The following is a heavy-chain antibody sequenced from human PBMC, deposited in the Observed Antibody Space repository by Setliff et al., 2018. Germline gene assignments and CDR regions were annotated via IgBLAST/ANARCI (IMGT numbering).Heavy chain of an antibody. CDR1: GYTFSSYA. CDR3: ARASRFATIVWKGDYYMDV. J-gene: IGHJ6*03. Sequence: ASVKVSCKASGYTFSSYAMGWMRQAPGQRLEWMGWINTNTGNPSYAQGFTGRFVFSLDTSVSTAYLHISSLKPEDTAMYYCARASRFATIVWKGDYYMDVWGKGTTVTVSS. V-gene: IGHV7-4-1*02. D-gene: IGHD3-16*02. CDR2: INTNTGNP.